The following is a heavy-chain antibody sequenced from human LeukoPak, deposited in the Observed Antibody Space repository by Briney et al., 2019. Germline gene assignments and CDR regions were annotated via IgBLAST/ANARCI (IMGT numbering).Heavy chain of an antibody. Sequence: PGGSLRLSCTISGFTFRDYAMNWSRQAPGKGLEWIGFIRSNLYGGTTEYAASVKGRFTISRDDSKSIAYLQMNSLKTEDTAVYYCTRDTLAGYGMDVWGQGTTVSVSS. CDR3: TRDTLAGYGMDV. J-gene: IGHJ6*02. V-gene: IGHV3-49*03. CDR1: GFTFRDYA. CDR2: IRSNLYGGTT.